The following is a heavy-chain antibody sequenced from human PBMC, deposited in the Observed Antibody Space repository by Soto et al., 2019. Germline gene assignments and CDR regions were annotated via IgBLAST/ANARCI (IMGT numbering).Heavy chain of an antibody. CDR1: GYRFSNYY. CDR2: IYPGDSST. D-gene: IGHD3-22*01. CDR3: VKKSRTDDNHYGMDV. V-gene: IGHV5-51*01. Sequence: PGESLKISCKSSGYRFSNYYFAWVRQMPGKGLEWMGIIYPGDSSTRYSPSFQGQVTFSADKSISTAYLQWSSLKASDTAMYYCVKKSRTDDNHYGMDVWGQGTTVTVSS. J-gene: IGHJ6*02.